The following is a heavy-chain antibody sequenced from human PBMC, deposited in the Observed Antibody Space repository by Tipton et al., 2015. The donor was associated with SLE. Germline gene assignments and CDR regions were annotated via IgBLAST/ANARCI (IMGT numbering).Heavy chain of an antibody. CDR2: IYYSGST. Sequence: TLSLTCTVSGGSISSHYWSWFRQPPGKGLEWIGYIYYSGSTNYNPTLKSRVTISVDTSKNQSSLKLSSVTAADTAVYYCASANGNWYFDLWGRGTLVTVSS. D-gene: IGHD1-1*01. V-gene: IGHV4-59*11. CDR1: GGSISSHY. J-gene: IGHJ2*01. CDR3: ASANGNWYFDL.